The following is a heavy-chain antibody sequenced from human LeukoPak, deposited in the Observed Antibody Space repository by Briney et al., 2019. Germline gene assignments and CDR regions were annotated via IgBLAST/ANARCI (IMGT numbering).Heavy chain of an antibody. CDR3: ATVLAAAGLVYNWFDP. Sequence: ASVKVSCKVSGYTLTELSMHWVRQAPGKGLEWMGGFDPEDGETIYAQKFQGRVTMTEDTSTDTAYMELSSLRSEDTAVYYCATVLAAAGLVYNWFDPWGQGTLVTVSS. V-gene: IGHV1-24*01. CDR2: FDPEDGET. J-gene: IGHJ5*02. CDR1: GYTLTELS. D-gene: IGHD6-13*01.